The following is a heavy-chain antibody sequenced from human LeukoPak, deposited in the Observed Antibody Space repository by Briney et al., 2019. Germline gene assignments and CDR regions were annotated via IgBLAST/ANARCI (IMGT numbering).Heavy chain of an antibody. CDR1: GFTFSDYY. J-gene: IGHJ6*02. V-gene: IGHV3-11*03. Sequence: GGSLRLSCAASGFTFSDYYMSWVRQAPGKGLEWVSYISSSSSYTNYADSVKGRFTISRDNAKNSLYLQMNSLRAEDTAVYYCARWGAAASRDYYYYGMDVWGQGTTVTVSS. D-gene: IGHD6-13*01. CDR2: ISSSSSYT. CDR3: ARWGAAASRDYYYYGMDV.